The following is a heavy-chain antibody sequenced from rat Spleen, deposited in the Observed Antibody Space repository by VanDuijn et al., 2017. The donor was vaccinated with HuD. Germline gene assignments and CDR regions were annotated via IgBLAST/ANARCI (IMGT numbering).Heavy chain of an antibody. Sequence: EVQLVESDGGLVQPGRSLKLSCAASGFTFTDYYMAWVRQAPTKGLEWVATISYDGGRNFYRDSVKGRFTISRDNAKNTQYLQMDSLRSEDTATYYCARHADNSGYFDYWGQGVMVTVSS. CDR3: ARHADNSGYFDY. J-gene: IGHJ2*01. D-gene: IGHD4-3*01. CDR1: GFTFTDYY. CDR2: ISYDGGRN. V-gene: IGHV5-29*01.